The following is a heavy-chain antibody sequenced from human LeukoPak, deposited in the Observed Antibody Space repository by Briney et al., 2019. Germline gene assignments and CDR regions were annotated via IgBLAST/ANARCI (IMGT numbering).Heavy chain of an antibody. CDR3: AREEYTGTYVIGV. Sequence: SETLSLTCTFSGGSTTSYHWTWIRQPAGKGLEWIGRIYTSGTTDYNPSLKGRVAMSLDTSRNQFSLRLSAVTAADTALYYCAREEYTGTYVIGVWGQGTLVTVSS. J-gene: IGHJ4*02. CDR2: IYTSGTT. V-gene: IGHV4-4*07. D-gene: IGHD1-26*01. CDR1: GGSTTSYH.